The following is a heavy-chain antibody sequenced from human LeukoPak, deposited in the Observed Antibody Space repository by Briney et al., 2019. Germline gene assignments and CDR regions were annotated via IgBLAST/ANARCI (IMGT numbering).Heavy chain of an antibody. V-gene: IGHV3-23*01. CDR2: ISGSGGST. J-gene: IGHJ6*02. D-gene: IGHD2-21*02. CDR3: AKRGLVTAIAYYYYGMDV. CDR1: GFTFSSYA. Sequence: GGSLRLSCAASGFTFSSYAMSWVRQAPGKGLEWVSAISGSGGSTYYADSVKGRFTISRDNSKNTLYLQMNSLRAEDTAVYYCAKRGLVTAIAYYYYGMDVWGQGTTVTVSS.